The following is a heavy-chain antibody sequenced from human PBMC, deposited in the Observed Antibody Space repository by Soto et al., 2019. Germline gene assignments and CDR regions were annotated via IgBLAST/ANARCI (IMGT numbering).Heavy chain of an antibody. V-gene: IGHV1-69*13. Sequence: SVKVSCKASGGTFSSYAISWVRQAPGQGLEWMGGIIPIFGTANYAQKFQGRVTITADESTSTAYMELSSLRSEDTAVYYCARILRFLEWSPFYGMDVWGQGTTVTVSS. D-gene: IGHD3-3*01. CDR3: ARILRFLEWSPFYGMDV. CDR2: IIPIFGTA. CDR1: GGTFSSYA. J-gene: IGHJ6*02.